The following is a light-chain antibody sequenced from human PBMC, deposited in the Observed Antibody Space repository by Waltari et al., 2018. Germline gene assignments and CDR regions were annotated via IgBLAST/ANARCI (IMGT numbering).Light chain of an antibody. CDR2: GAS. Sequence: DIVLTQSPATLSVSPGENATLACRASQSVNSNLAWYQQKPGQAPRLHIYGASTRATGIPARFSGSGSGTEFTLTISSLQSEDFAVYYCQQYNNWPQRFGQGTKVEIK. J-gene: IGKJ1*01. V-gene: IGKV3-15*01. CDR1: QSVNSN. CDR3: QQYNNWPQR.